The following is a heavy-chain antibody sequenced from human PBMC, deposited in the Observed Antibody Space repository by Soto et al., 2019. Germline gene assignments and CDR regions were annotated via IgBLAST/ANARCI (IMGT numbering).Heavy chain of an antibody. Sequence: SETLSLTCTVSGGSISSSNYYWGWIRQPPGKGLEWIGSIYYSGTTYYNPSLKSRVTISVDTSKSQLSLKLSSVTAADTAVYYCATLSRLRRVDYWGQGTLVTVSS. CDR1: GGSISSSNYY. J-gene: IGHJ4*02. D-gene: IGHD2-15*01. V-gene: IGHV4-39*01. CDR3: ATLSRLRRVDY. CDR2: IYYSGTT.